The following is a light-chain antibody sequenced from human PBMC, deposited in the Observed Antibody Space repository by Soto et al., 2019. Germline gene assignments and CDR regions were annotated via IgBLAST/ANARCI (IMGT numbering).Light chain of an antibody. CDR3: QQRSNWPSFT. J-gene: IGKJ3*01. V-gene: IGKV3-11*01. CDR2: DAS. Sequence: EIVLTQSPATLSLSPGERATLSCRASQSVSSYLAWYRQKPGQAPRLLIYDASNRATGIPARFSGSGSGTDFTLTISSLEPEDFAVYYCQQRSNWPSFTFGPGTKVDIK. CDR1: QSVSSY.